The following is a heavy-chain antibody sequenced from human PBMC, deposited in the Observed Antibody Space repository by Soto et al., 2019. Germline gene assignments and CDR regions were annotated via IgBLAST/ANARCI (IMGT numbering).Heavy chain of an antibody. J-gene: IGHJ5*02. D-gene: IGHD2-21*02. V-gene: IGHV4-31*03. CDR1: GGSISSGGYY. CDR3: ARALYCGGDCYFNWFDP. CDR2: IYYSGST. Sequence: QVQLQESGPGLVKPSQTLSLTCTVSGGSISSGGYYWSWIRQHPGKGLEWIGYIYYSGSTYYNPSLKSRVTISVDTSKNQFSLKLSSVTAADTAVYYCARALYCGGDCYFNWFDPWGQGTLVTVSS.